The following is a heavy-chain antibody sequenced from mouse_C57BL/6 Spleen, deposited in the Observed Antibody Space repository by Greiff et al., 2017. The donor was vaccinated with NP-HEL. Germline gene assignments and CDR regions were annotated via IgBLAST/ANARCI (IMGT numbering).Heavy chain of an antibody. CDR3: ARDRYYGYFDV. D-gene: IGHD2-14*01. V-gene: IGHV1-18*01. J-gene: IGHJ1*03. Sequence: EVQLQQSGPELVKPGASVKIPCKASGYTFTDYNMDWVKQSHGKSLEWIGDINPNNGGTIYNQKFKGKATLTVDKSSSTAYMELRSLTSEDTAVYYCARDRYYGYFDVWGTGTTVTVSS. CDR2: INPNNGGT. CDR1: GYTFTDYN.